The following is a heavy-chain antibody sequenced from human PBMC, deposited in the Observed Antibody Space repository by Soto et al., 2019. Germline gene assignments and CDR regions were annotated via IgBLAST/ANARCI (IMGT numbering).Heavy chain of an antibody. CDR3: TRNAGLESSGYYSI. CDR2: MYPGNSDI. J-gene: IGHJ4*02. V-gene: IGHV5-51*01. CDR1: WDNFTNYC. D-gene: IGHD3-22*01. Sequence: GELIKNWCSGAWDNFTNYCSGRVRQMPGKGLEWMGIMYPGNSDIRYNPSFQGQVTMSADRSISTAYLQWRSLKASDTAIYYCTRNAGLESSGYYSIWGQGTLVTVSS.